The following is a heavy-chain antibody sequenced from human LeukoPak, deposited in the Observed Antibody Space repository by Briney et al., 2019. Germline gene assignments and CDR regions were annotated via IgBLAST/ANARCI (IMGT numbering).Heavy chain of an antibody. Sequence: PGGSLRLSCAASGFTFSSYEMNRVRQAPGKGLEWVSYISSSGSTIYYADSVKGRFTISRDNAKNSLYLQMNSLRAEDTAVYYCAREEICAGGTYCGGDCYSCYYGMDVWGQGTTVTVSS. V-gene: IGHV3-48*03. CDR3: AREEICAGGTYCGGDCYSCYYGMDV. CDR2: ISSSGSTI. J-gene: IGHJ6*02. CDR1: GFTFSSYE. D-gene: IGHD2-21*02.